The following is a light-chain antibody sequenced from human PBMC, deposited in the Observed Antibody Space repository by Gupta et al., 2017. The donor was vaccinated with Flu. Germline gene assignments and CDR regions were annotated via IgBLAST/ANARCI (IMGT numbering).Light chain of an antibody. CDR2: SSN. CDR3: AAWDDSLNGPGV. V-gene: IGLV1-44*01. Sequence: QSVLTQPPSASGTPGQRVTISCSGSSSNIGSNAVNWYQQLPGAAPKLLIYSSNQRPSGVPDRFSGSKSGTSASLAISGLQSEDEADYYCAAWDDSLNGPGVFGGGTKLTVL. CDR1: SSNIGSNA. J-gene: IGLJ3*02.